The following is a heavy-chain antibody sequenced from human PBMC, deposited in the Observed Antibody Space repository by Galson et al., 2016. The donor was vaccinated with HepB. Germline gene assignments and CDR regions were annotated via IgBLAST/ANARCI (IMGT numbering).Heavy chain of an antibody. CDR2: IDPSDSYT. CDR3: ARGWFGEFGRMNHYYFNY. Sequence: QSGAEVKKPGESLRISCKGSGYSFTNYWINWVRQMPGKGLEWMGRIDPSDSYTNYSPSFQGQVTISVDKSISTAYLQWSSLKASDSAMYYCARGWFGEFGRMNHYYFNYWGQGTLVTVSS. J-gene: IGHJ4*02. D-gene: IGHD3-10*01. CDR1: GYSFTNYW. V-gene: IGHV5-10-1*01.